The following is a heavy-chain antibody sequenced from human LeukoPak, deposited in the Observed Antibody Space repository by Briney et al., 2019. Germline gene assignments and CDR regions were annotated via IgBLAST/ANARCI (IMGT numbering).Heavy chain of an antibody. CDR3: ARHDYGATRDY. D-gene: IGHD3-16*01. CDR2: IHYTGST. V-gene: IGHV4-59*01. J-gene: IGHJ4*02. Sequence: SETLSLTCTVSGASITSYHWSWIRQPPGKGLEWIGYIHYTGSTNYNPPLKSRVTISVDTSMSQFSLKLSSVTAADTAVYYCARHDYGATRDYWGQGTLVTVSS. CDR1: GASITSYH.